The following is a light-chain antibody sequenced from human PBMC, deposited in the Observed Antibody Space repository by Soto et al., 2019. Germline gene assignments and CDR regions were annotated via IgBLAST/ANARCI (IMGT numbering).Light chain of an antibody. J-gene: IGKJ1*01. V-gene: IGKV4-1*01. CDR3: QHYSTFPRT. CDR1: QSVLLSSTNKNY. Sequence: DIVMTQSPDSLAASLGESATINCKSSQSVLLSSTNKNYLAWYQQKPGQPPKLLIYWASARESGVPDRFSGSGSGTDFTLTISSLQAEDVAVYYCQHYSTFPRTFXQGTKVDIK. CDR2: WAS.